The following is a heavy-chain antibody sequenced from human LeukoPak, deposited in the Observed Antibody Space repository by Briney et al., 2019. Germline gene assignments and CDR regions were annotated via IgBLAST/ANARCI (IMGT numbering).Heavy chain of an antibody. V-gene: IGHV4-39*01. D-gene: IGHD3-3*01. J-gene: IGHJ6*03. Sequence: SETLSLTCTVSGGSISSSSYYWGWIRQPPGKGLEWIGSIRYSGSTYYNPSLKSRVTISVDTSKNQFSLKLSSVTAADTAVYYCADYDFWSGFYHMDFWGKGTTVTDSS. CDR2: IRYSGST. CDR1: GGSISSSSYY. CDR3: ADYDFWSGFYHMDF.